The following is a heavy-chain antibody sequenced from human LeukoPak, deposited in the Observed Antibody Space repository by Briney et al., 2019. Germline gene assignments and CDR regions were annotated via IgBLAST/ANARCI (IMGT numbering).Heavy chain of an antibody. J-gene: IGHJ4*02. CDR1: GVTFSRYG. CDR3: AKDPYVWGSYTDDS. V-gene: IGHV3-23*01. Sequence: GGSLRLSCAVSGVTFSRYGMSWGRKAPGKGLGWVSAISGIGGSTYYADSAKGRLTISRDNSKNTLYLQMNSLRTEDTDVYYCAKDPYVWGSYTDDSGGQGPLVTVSS. D-gene: IGHD3-16*01. CDR2: ISGIGGST.